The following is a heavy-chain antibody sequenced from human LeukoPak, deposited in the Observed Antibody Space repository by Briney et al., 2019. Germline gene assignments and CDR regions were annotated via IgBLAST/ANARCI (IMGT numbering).Heavy chain of an antibody. D-gene: IGHD7-27*01. V-gene: IGHV3-7*01. CDR2: IKPDGSEK. J-gene: IGHJ4*02. CDR1: GFTFSHYW. Sequence: GGSLRLSCAASGFTFSHYWMSWVRQAPGRGLEWVANIKPDGSEKYYVDSVKGRFTISRDNAKNSLHLQMNSLRAEDTAVYYCARERNWAFGDWGQGTLVTVSS. CDR3: ARERNWAFGD.